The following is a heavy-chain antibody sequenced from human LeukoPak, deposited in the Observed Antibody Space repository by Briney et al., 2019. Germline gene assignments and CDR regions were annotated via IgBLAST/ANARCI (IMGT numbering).Heavy chain of an antibody. CDR3: ARVPLTYYYDSSGYFSFDP. D-gene: IGHD3-22*01. Sequence: ASVKVSCKASGYTFTSYDINWVRQATGQGLEWMGWMNPNSGNTGYAQKFQGRVTMTTDTSTSTAYMELRSLRSDDTAVYYCARVPLTYYYDSSGYFSFDPWGQGTLVTVSS. V-gene: IGHV1-8*01. CDR2: MNPNSGNT. CDR1: GYTFTSYD. J-gene: IGHJ5*02.